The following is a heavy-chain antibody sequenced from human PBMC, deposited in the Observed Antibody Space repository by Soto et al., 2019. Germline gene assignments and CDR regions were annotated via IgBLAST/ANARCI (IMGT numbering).Heavy chain of an antibody. V-gene: IGHV1-3*01. Sequence: QVPLVQSGAEVKKPGASVKVSCKASGYTFTSYAMHWVRQAPGQRLEWMGWINAGNGNTKYSQKFQGRVTITRDTSASTAYMELSSLRSEDTAVYYCARAGDTAMVYYYYYGMDVWGQGTTVTVSS. CDR2: INAGNGNT. CDR3: ARAGDTAMVYYYYYGMDV. CDR1: GYTFTSYA. J-gene: IGHJ6*02. D-gene: IGHD5-18*01.